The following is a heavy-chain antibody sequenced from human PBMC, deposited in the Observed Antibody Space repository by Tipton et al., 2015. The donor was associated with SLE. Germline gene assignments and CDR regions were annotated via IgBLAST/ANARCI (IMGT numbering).Heavy chain of an antibody. CDR2: IYYSGST. Sequence: TLSLTCTVSGGSISGHYLSWIRQPPGKGLEWIGYIYYSGSTNYNPSLKSRVHISVDKSKNQFSLKLSSVTAADTAIYYCARGLRSSPLWYFDLWGRGTLVTVSS. V-gene: IGHV4-59*11. J-gene: IGHJ2*01. CDR3: ARGLRSSPLWYFDL. D-gene: IGHD6-6*01. CDR1: GGSISGHY.